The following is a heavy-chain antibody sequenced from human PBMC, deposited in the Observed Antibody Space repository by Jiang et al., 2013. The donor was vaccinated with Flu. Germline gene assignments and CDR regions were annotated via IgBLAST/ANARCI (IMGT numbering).Heavy chain of an antibody. J-gene: IGHJ4*02. V-gene: IGHV3-23*01. CDR3: AKDLFNSVSRLVGGSGSYMDY. CDR2: ISGSGGST. Sequence: GLVQPGGSLRLSCAASGFTFSSYAMSWVRQAPGKGLEWVSAISGSGGSTYYADSVKGRFTISRDNSKNTLYLQMNSLRAEDTAVYYCAKDLFNSVSRLVGGSGSYMDYWGQGTLVTVSS. D-gene: IGHD3-10*01. CDR1: GFTFSSYA.